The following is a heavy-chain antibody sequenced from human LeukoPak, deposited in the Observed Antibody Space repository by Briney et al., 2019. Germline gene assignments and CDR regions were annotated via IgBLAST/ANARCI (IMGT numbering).Heavy chain of an antibody. J-gene: IGHJ5*02. CDR3: ARGRGYSYPTPKGGGWFDP. V-gene: IGHV6-1*01. D-gene: IGHD5-18*01. CDR1: GDSVTSNFAT. Sequence: PSQTLSLTCAISGDSVTSNFATWTWLRQSPSGGLEWLGRTYYRSKWFNDYAVSVTSRITINADTSKNQFSLKLSSVTAADTAVYYCARGRGYSYPTPKGGGWFDPWGQGTLVTVSS. CDR2: TYYRSKWFN.